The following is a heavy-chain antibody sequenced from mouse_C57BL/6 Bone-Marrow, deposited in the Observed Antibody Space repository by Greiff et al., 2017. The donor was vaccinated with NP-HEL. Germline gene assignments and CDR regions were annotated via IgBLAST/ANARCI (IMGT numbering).Heavy chain of an antibody. CDR1: GYAFSSSW. J-gene: IGHJ4*01. CDR2: IYPGDGDT. D-gene: IGHD2-1*01. Sequence: VKLVESGPELVKPGASVKISCKASGYAFSSSWMNWVKQRPGKGLEWIGRIYPGDGDTNYNGKFKGKATLTADKSSSTAYMQLSSLTSEDSAVYFCARLYSLAMDYWGQGTSVTVSS. V-gene: IGHV1-82*01. CDR3: ARLYSLAMDY.